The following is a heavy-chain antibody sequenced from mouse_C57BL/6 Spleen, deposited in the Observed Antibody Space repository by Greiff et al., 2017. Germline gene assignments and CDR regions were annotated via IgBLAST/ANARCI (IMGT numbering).Heavy chain of an antibody. V-gene: IGHV5-4*01. CDR2: ISDGGSYT. Sequence: EVMLVESGGGLVKPGGSLKLSCAASGFTFSSYAMSWVRQTPEKRLEWVATISDGGSYTYYPDNVKGRFTISRDNAKNNLYLQMSHLKSEDTAMYYCARDRGTGTNYFDYWGQGTTLTVSS. CDR1: GFTFSSYA. J-gene: IGHJ2*01. CDR3: ARDRGTGTNYFDY. D-gene: IGHD4-1*01.